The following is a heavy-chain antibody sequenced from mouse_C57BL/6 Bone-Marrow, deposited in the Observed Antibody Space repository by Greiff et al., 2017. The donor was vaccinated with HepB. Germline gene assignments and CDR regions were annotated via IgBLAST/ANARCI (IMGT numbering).Heavy chain of an antibody. V-gene: IGHV1-63*01. Sequence: VQLQQSGAELVRPGTSVKMSCKASGYTFTNYWIGWAKQRPGHGLEWIGDIYPGGGYTNYNEKFKGKATLTADKSSSTAYMQISSLTSEDSAIYYCARGGRDCGRFAYWGRGTVVTVSA. CDR1: GYTFTNYW. D-gene: IGHD1-1*01. J-gene: IGHJ3*01. CDR3: ARGGRDCGRFAY. CDR2: IYPGGGYT.